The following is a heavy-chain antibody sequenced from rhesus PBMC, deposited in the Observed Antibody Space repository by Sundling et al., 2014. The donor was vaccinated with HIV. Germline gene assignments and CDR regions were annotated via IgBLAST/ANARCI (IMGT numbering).Heavy chain of an antibody. CDR3: TRSPIVATDYFAY. CDR2: IRSGTENI. J-gene: IGHJ4*01. Sequence: EVQLVESGGGLVQPGGSLRLSCAASGFTFSNYGMNWVRQAPGKGLEWVSSIRSGTENIYYADSVKGRFTISRDNARNSLSLQMNSLRAEDTAVYYCTRSPIVATDYFAYWGPGSPGSTVSS. CDR1: GFTFSNYG. D-gene: IGHD3-16*01. V-gene: IGHV3-183*01.